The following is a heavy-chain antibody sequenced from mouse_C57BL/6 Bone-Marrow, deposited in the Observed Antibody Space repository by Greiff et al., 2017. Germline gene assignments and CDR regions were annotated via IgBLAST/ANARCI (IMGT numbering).Heavy chain of an antibody. J-gene: IGHJ1*03. V-gene: IGHV7-1*01. Sequence: EVKLMESGGGLVQSGRSLRLSCATSGFTFSDFYMEWVRQAPGKGLEWIAASRNKANDYTTEYSASVKGRFIVSRDTSQSILYLQMNALRAEDTAIYYCARDAVYYGSSGYFDVWGTGTTVTVSS. CDR3: ARDAVYYGSSGYFDV. CDR1: GFTFSDFY. D-gene: IGHD1-1*01. CDR2: SRNKANDYTT.